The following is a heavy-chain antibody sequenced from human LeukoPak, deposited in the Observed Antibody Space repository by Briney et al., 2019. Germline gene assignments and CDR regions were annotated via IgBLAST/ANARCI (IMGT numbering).Heavy chain of an antibody. CDR2: ISYDGSNK. V-gene: IGHV3-30*04. CDR1: GFTFDDYA. Sequence: GGSLRLSCAASGFTFDDYAMHWVRQAPGKGLEGVAVISYDGSNKYYADSVKGRFTISRDNSKNTLYLQMNSLRDEDTAVYYCARGLYSSGWLLDYWGQGTLVTVSS. J-gene: IGHJ4*02. D-gene: IGHD6-19*01. CDR3: ARGLYSSGWLLDY.